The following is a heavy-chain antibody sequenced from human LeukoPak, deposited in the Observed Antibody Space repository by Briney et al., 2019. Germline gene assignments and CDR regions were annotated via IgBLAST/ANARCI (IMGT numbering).Heavy chain of an antibody. CDR1: GFTVSSNY. Sequence: HSGGSLRLSCAASGFTVSSNYMSWVRQAPGKGLEWVSVIYSGGSTYYADSVKGRFTISRDNSKNTLYLQMNSLRAEDTAVYYCAREQWPGRKFDYWGQGTLVTVSS. CDR3: AREQWPGRKFDY. D-gene: IGHD6-19*01. J-gene: IGHJ4*02. V-gene: IGHV3-53*01. CDR2: IYSGGST.